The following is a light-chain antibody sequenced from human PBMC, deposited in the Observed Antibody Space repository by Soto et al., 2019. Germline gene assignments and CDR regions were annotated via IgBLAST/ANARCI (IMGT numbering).Light chain of an antibody. V-gene: IGLV2-14*03. CDR2: GVT. J-gene: IGLJ1*01. CDR3: SSYSPSYFYF. CDR1: TRDIGFYDY. Sequence: QAVLTQPASVSGSPGQSLTISCTGTTRDIGFYDYVSWDQQYPGKAPKLLIYGVTIRPSGISNRSSGSKSGSTASLTISGLRDEDEADYYCSSYSPSYFYFFGRGSKVTVL.